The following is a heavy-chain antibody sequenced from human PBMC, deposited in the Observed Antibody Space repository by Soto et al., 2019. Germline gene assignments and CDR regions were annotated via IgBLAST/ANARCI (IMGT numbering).Heavy chain of an antibody. V-gene: IGHV3-30-3*01. Sequence: GGSLRLSCAASGFTFSSYAMHWVRQAPGKGLEWVAVISYDGSNKYYADSVKGRFTISRDNSKNTLYLQMNSLRAEDTAVYYCARGLDYWGQGTLVTVSS. CDR3: ARGLDY. CDR1: GFTFSSYA. J-gene: IGHJ4*02. CDR2: ISYDGSNK.